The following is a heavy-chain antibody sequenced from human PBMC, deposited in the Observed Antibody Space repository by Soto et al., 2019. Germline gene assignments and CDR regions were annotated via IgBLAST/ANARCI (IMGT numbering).Heavy chain of an antibody. CDR2: INPKSGGT. Sequence: ASVKVSFKASWYSFPGYHIHCVRQSPGQGLEWLGRINPKSGGTSTAQKFQGWVTMTRDRSISTVYMELTRLRSDDTAVYFCARGHSTDCSNGVCSFFYNHEMDVWGQGTTVTVSS. CDR3: ARGHSTDCSNGVCSFFYNHEMDV. J-gene: IGHJ6*02. D-gene: IGHD2-8*01. CDR1: WYSFPGYH. V-gene: IGHV1-2*04.